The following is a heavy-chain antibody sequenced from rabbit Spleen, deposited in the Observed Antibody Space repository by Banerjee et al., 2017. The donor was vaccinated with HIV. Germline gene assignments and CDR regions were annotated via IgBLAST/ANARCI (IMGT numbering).Heavy chain of an antibody. CDR3: ARSPRSYYWDGYDL. CDR1: GFSFSSGYW. Sequence: QEQLVESGGDLVKPGASLTLTCTASGFSFSSGYWICWVRQAPGKGLEWIACIYTGGNGNTYYASWAKGRFTISKTSSTTVTLQMTSLTAADTATHFCARSPRSYYWDGYDLWGPGTLVTVS. CDR2: IYTGGNGNT. V-gene: IGHV1S45*01. D-gene: IGHD8-1*01. J-gene: IGHJ4*01.